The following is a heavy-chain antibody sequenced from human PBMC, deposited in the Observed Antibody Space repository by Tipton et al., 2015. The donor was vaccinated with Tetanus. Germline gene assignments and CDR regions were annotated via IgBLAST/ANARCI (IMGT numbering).Heavy chain of an antibody. D-gene: IGHD5-18*01. J-gene: IGHJ4*02. CDR1: GFTLSRYT. V-gene: IGHV3-23*01. CDR2: LSGSGSAT. Sequence: GSLRLSCAASGFTLSRYTLNWVRQAPGKGLEWVSTLSGSGSATYYAGSVGGRFTISRDNSKNSLFLQMDSLRAEDTAFYFRAKSKRGYSYGSFDDWGQGTLVAVSS. CDR3: AKSKRGYSYGSFDD.